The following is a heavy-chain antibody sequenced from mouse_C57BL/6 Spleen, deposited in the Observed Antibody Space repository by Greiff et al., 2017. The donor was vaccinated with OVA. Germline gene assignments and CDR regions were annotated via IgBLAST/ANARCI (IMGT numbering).Heavy chain of an antibody. CDR3: ARALGGAWFAY. V-gene: IGHV1-61*01. D-gene: IGHD3-1*01. CDR1: GYTFTSYW. CDR2: IYPSDSET. J-gene: IGHJ3*01. Sequence: VKLQQPGAELVRPGSSVKLSCKASGYTFTSYWMDWVKQRPGQGLEWIGNIYPSDSETHYNQKFKDKATLTVDKSSSTAYMQLSSLTSEDSAVYYCARALGGAWFAYWGQGTLVTVSA.